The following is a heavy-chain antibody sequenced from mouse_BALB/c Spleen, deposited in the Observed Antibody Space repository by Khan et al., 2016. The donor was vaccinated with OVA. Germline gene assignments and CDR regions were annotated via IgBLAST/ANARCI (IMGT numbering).Heavy chain of an antibody. Sequence: VQLKESGPGLVKPSQSLSLTCTVTGYSIPTDYAWNLIRQFPGNQLEWMGYISYSGNTKYNPSLKSRISITRDTSKNQFFLQLKSVTTEDTARYYCARIYGGDFDYWGQGTTLTVSS. CDR1: GYSIPTDYA. CDR2: ISYSGNT. CDR3: ARIYGGDFDY. D-gene: IGHD1-1*01. V-gene: IGHV3-2*02. J-gene: IGHJ2*01.